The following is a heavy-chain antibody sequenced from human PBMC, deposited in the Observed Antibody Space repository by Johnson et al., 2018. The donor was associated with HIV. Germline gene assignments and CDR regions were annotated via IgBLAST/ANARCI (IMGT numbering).Heavy chain of an antibody. J-gene: IGHJ3*02. Sequence: VQLVESGGGVVRPGGSLRLSCAASGFTFDDYGMSWVRQAPGKGLEWVSAISGSGGSTYYADSVKGRFTISRDNSKNTLYLQMNNLRAEDTAVYFCAKRGTAMVLDAFDIWGQGTMVTVSS. CDR1: GFTFDDYG. CDR3: AKRGTAMVLDAFDI. CDR2: ISGSGGST. D-gene: IGHD5-18*01. V-gene: IGHV3-23*04.